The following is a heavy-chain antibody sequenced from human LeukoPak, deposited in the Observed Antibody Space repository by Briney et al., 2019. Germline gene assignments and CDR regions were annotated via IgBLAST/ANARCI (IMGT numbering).Heavy chain of an antibody. D-gene: IGHD2-2*01. CDR1: GFTFSSYG. V-gene: IGHV3-30*02. CDR2: IRYDGSNK. CDR3: ATIDIVVVPAAGPFDY. Sequence: GGSLRLSCAASGFTFSSYGMHWVRQAPGKGLEWVAFIRYDGSNKYYADSVKGRFTISRDNSKNTLYLQMNSLRAEDTAVYYCATIDIVVVPAAGPFDYGGQGTLVTVSS. J-gene: IGHJ4*02.